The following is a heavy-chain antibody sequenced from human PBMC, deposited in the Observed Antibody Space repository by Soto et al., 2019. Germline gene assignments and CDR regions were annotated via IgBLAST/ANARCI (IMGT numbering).Heavy chain of an antibody. Sequence: PGGSLRLSCAASGFTFSSYSMNWVRQAPGKGLEWVSYISSSSSTIYYADSVKGRFTISRDNARNSLYLQMNSLRDEDTAVYYCAVNLLWFGEGGMDVWGQGTTVTVSS. D-gene: IGHD3-10*01. V-gene: IGHV3-48*02. CDR1: GFTFSSYS. CDR3: AVNLLWFGEGGMDV. CDR2: ISSSSSTI. J-gene: IGHJ6*02.